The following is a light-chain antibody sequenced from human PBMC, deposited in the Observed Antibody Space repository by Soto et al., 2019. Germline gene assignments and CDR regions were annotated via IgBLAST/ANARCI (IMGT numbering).Light chain of an antibody. CDR3: GTWDSSLSAWV. J-gene: IGLJ3*02. CDR2: DNN. Sequence: QSALTQPPSVSAAPGQKVTISCSGSSSNIGNNYVSWYQQLPGTAPKLLIYDNNKRPSGIPDRFSGSKSGTSATLGITGLQTGDEADDYCGTWDSSLSAWVFGGGTKLTVL. CDR1: SSNIGNNY. V-gene: IGLV1-51*01.